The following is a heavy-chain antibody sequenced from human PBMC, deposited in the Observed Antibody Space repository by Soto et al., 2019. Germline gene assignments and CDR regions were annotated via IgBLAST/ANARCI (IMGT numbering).Heavy chain of an antibody. CDR1: GGSISSSSYY. V-gene: IGHV4-39*01. CDR2: IYYSGST. Sequence: SETLSLTCTVSGGSISSSSYYWGWIRQPPGKGLEWIGSIYYSGSTYYNPSLKSRVTISVDTSKNQFSLKLSSVTAADTAVYYCARCIGYYYYGLDVWGQGTTVTVSS. D-gene: IGHD1-26*01. J-gene: IGHJ6*02. CDR3: ARCIGYYYYGLDV.